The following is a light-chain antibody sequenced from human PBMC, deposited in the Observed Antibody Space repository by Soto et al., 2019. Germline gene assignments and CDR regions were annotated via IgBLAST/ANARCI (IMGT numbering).Light chain of an antibody. Sequence: QSALAQPRSVSGSPGQSVTISCTGTSSDVGGYNYVSWYQQHPGKAPKLMIYDVSKRPSGVPDRFSGSKSGSTASLTISGLQAEDEADYYCCSYAGSYNNVFGTGTKVTVL. V-gene: IGLV2-11*01. CDR1: SSDVGGYNY. CDR2: DVS. J-gene: IGLJ1*01. CDR3: CSYAGSYNNV.